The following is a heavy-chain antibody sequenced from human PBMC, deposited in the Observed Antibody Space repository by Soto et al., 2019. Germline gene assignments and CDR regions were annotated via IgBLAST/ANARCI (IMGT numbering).Heavy chain of an antibody. CDR3: ARVSSGWSYWYFDL. J-gene: IGHJ2*01. CDR2: ISAYNGNT. D-gene: IGHD6-19*01. CDR1: GYTFTSYG. V-gene: IGHV1-18*01. Sequence: QVQLVQSGAEVKKPGASVKVSCKASGYTFTSYGISWVRQAPGQGLEWMGWISAYNGNTNYAQKLLGRVTMTTDTTTSTAYRELRRLRSDDTAVYYCARVSSGWSYWYFDLWGRGTLVTVSS.